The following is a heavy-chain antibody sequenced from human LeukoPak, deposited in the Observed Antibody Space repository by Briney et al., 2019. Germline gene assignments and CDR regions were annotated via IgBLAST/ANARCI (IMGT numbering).Heavy chain of an antibody. J-gene: IGHJ6*02. D-gene: IGHD2-2*01. V-gene: IGHV4-59*01. CDR1: GGSINSYY. CDR2: VSYSGST. CDR3: ARDSRYCNSISCYGRPGYYGLDV. Sequence: SQTLSLTCTVSGGSINSYYWSWIRQPPGKELEWIGYVSYSGSTNYNPSLKSRVTMSVDTSKNQFSLNLSSVTAADTAVYYCARDSRYCNSISCYGRPGYYGLDVWGQGTTVTVSS.